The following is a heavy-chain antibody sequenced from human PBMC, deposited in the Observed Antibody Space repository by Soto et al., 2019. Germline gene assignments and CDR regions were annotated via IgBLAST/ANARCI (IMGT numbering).Heavy chain of an antibody. J-gene: IGHJ6*02. V-gene: IGHV4-59*01. CDR2: IHYSGNT. CDR3: ARKRETTPSTTDFSYYGLDV. D-gene: IGHD5-12*01. CDR1: NDSINSYY. Sequence: SETLSLTCSVSNDSINSYYWTWIRQSPGKGLEWIGYIHYSGNTNYNPSLKSRVTISIDKSKKFLSLKLTSVTAADTAMYFCARKRETTPSTTDFSYYGLDVWGRGTTVTVYS.